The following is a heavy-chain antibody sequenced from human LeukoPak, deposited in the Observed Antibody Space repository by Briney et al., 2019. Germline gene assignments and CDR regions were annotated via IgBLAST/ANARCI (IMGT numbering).Heavy chain of an antibody. CDR3: ARSLLGSYVDY. CDR2: INHSGGT. CDR1: GGSFSGYY. V-gene: IGHV4-34*01. J-gene: IGHJ4*02. D-gene: IGHD1-26*01. Sequence: SETLSLTCAVYGGSFSGYYWSWIRQPPGKGLEWIGEINHSGGTNYNPSLKSRVTMSVDTSKNQFSLKLSSVTAADTAVYYCARSLLGSYVDYWGQGTLVTVSS.